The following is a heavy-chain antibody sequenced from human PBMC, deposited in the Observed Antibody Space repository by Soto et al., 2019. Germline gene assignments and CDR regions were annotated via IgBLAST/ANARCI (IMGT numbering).Heavy chain of an antibody. D-gene: IGHD6-25*01. V-gene: IGHV1-69*05. Sequence: QVQLVQSGAEVKKPGSSVKVSCKASGGTFSSYAISWVRQAPGHGLEWMGGIIPILGIANYAQKFQGRVTIXXDESTSQAYMELSSLRSEDTAVYYCARQGAALRDYYYGMDVGGQGTTVTVSS. J-gene: IGHJ6*02. CDR1: GGTFSSYA. CDR2: IIPILGIA. CDR3: ARQGAALRDYYYGMDV.